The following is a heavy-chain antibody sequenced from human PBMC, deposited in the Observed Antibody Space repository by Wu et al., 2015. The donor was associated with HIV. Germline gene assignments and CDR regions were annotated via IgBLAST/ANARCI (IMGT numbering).Heavy chain of an antibody. D-gene: IGHD3-16*02. V-gene: IGHV1-2*02. CDR2: INPNSGGT. J-gene: IGHJ5*02. CDR1: GYTFTGYY. CDR3: ARDIRSGGVIVSVRFDP. Sequence: QVQLVQSGAEVKKPGASVKVSCKASGYTFTGYYMHWVRQAPGQGLEWMGWINPNSGGTNYAQKFQGRVTMTRDTSISTAYMELSRLRSDDTAVYYCARDIRSGGVIVSVRFDPWGQGTLVTVSS.